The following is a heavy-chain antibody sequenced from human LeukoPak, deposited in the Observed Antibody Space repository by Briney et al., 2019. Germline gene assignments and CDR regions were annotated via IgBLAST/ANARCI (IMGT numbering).Heavy chain of an antibody. CDR1: GFTFSSYW. V-gene: IGHV3-7*03. J-gene: IGHJ6*02. CDR2: INHNGNVN. CDR3: ARGPAGGYSGSQFRGEGPRRHYYYYYGMDV. Sequence: GGSLRLSCAASGFTFSSYWMNWDRQAPGKGLEWVASINHNGNVNYYVDSVKGRFTISRDNAKNSLYLQMSNLRAEDTAVYYCARGPAGGYSGSQFRGEGPRRHYYYYYGMDVWGQGTTVTVSS. D-gene: IGHD1-26*01.